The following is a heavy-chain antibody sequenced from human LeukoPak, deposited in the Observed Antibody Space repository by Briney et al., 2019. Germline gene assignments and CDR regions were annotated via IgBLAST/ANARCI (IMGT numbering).Heavy chain of an antibody. V-gene: IGHV4-34*01. D-gene: IGHD3-3*01. J-gene: IGHJ6*02. CDR3: ARSSRFSYYYGMDV. Sequence: SETLSLTCAVYGGSFSGYYWSWIRQPPGKGLEWIGEINHSGSTNYNPSLKSRVTISVDTSKNQFSLKLSSVTAADTAVYHCARSSRFSYYYGMDVWGQGTTVTVSS. CDR1: GGSFSGYY. CDR2: INHSGST.